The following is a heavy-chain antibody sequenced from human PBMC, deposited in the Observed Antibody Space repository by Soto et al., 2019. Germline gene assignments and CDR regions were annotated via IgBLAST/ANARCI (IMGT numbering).Heavy chain of an antibody. CDR3: ARVCSGGSCYPLYYYYYMDV. CDR1: GFTFSSYS. J-gene: IGHJ6*03. V-gene: IGHV3-21*01. CDR2: ISSSSSYI. D-gene: IGHD2-15*01. Sequence: EVQLVESGGGLVKPGGSLRLSCAASGFTFSSYSMNWVRQAPGKGLEWVSSISSSSSYIYYADSVKGRFTISRDNAKNSLYMQMNRLRAEATAVYYCARVCSGGSCYPLYYYYYMDVWGKGSTVTVSS.